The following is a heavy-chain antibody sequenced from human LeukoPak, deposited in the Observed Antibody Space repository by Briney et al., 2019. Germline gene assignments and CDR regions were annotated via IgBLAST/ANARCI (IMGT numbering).Heavy chain of an antibody. J-gene: IGHJ4*02. V-gene: IGHV4-34*01. CDR2: INHSGST. D-gene: IGHD6-13*01. CDR3: ARERLTIAAVTLYYFDY. Sequence: SETLSLTCAVYGGSFSGYYWSWIRQPPGKGLEWIGEINHSGSTNYNPSLKSRVTISVDTSKNQFSLKLSSVTAADTAVYYCARERLTIAAVTLYYFDYWGQGTLVTVSS. CDR1: GGSFSGYY.